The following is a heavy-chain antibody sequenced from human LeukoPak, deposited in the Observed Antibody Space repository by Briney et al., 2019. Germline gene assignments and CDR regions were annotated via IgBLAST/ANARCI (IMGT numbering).Heavy chain of an antibody. CDR3: ARERDYDSSGYYVFGY. D-gene: IGHD3-22*01. V-gene: IGHV3-11*05. J-gene: IGHJ4*02. CDR1: GFTFSDFY. CDR2: ISSSGSST. Sequence: GGSLRLSCAASGFTFSDFYMSWIRQAPGKGLEWISYISSSGSSTNYADSVKGRFTISRDNAKNSLYLQMNSLRAEDTAVYYCARERDYDSSGYYVFGYWGQGTLVTVSS.